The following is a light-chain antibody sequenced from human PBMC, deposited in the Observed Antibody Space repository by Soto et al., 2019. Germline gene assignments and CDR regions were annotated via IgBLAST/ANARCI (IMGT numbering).Light chain of an antibody. Sequence: QSALTQPASVSGSPGQSITISCTGTSSDVGGYNYVSWYQQHPGKAPKLMIYEVSNRPSGVSNRFSGSKSGNTASLTISGLQAEDEADYYCSSSTSSSTLWVVFGGGTKLTVL. V-gene: IGLV2-14*01. J-gene: IGLJ2*01. CDR3: SSSTSSSTLWVV. CDR2: EVS. CDR1: SSDVGGYNY.